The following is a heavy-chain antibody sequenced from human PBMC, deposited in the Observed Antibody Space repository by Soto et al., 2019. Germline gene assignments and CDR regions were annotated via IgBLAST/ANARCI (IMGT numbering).Heavy chain of an antibody. CDR1: GGSSISRGYY. CDR2: IDNSGST. Sequence: SETLSLPCTVSGGSSISRGYYWSWIRQNPGKGLEGIGYIDNSGSTWYNPSLKSRVTISVDTSKNQFSLKLSSVTAADTAVYYCARGSVLGYYDSSGYYPGIPCFNYWGQGTLVTVSS. CDR3: ARGSVLGYYDSSGYYPGIPCFNY. J-gene: IGHJ4*02. V-gene: IGHV4-31*03. D-gene: IGHD3-22*01.